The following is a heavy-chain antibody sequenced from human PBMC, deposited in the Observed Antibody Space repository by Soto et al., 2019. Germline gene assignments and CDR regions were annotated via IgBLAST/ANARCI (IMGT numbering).Heavy chain of an antibody. D-gene: IGHD1-26*01. V-gene: IGHV2-5*02. CDR2: IYWDDDE. J-gene: IGHJ4*02. CDR1: GFSLTTDGEG. Sequence: QITLKESGPTLVKSTQTLTLTCTFSGFSLTTDGEGVGWVRQSPGEALEWLALIYWDDDERYSPSLKTRLTLTKDISRNQVVLVMTSMEPVDTGTYFCANSRNLITEDAQVGDFDYWGQGT. CDR3: ANSRNLITEDAQVGDFDY.